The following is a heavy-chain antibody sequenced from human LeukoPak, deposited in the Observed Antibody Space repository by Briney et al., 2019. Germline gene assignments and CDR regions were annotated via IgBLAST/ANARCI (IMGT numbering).Heavy chain of an antibody. CDR3: ARVLSFYSGSYYNYYYYNMDV. CDR1: GDSISRNY. CDR2: IYTSGST. D-gene: IGHD1-26*01. V-gene: IGHV4-4*07. Sequence: SETLSLTCTAPGDSISRNYWSWIRQPAGKGLEWIGRIYTSGSTNYNPSLKSRVTISVDKSKNQFSLKLSSVTAADTAVYYCARVLSFYSGSYYNYYYYNMDVWGKGTTVTVSS. J-gene: IGHJ6*03.